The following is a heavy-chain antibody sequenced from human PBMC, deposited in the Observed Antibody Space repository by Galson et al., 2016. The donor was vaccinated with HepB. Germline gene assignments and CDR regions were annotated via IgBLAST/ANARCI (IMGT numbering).Heavy chain of an antibody. D-gene: IGHD2-21*02. J-gene: IGHJ4*02. CDR2: IKKDGSET. CDR1: GFAFSTFW. Sequence: SLRLSCAVSGFAFSTFWMTWVRLVPGKGLEYLANIKKDGSETHYADSVRGRFTISRDNAKNTLFLQMTNLRVEDTAVYYCAFGAWLDYWGQGKFVTVSS. CDR3: AFGAWLDY. V-gene: IGHV3-7*01.